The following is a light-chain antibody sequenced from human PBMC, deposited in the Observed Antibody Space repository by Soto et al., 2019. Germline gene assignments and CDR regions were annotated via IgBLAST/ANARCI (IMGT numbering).Light chain of an antibody. CDR3: QQYNNWLT. CDR2: GAS. V-gene: IGKV3-15*01. Sequence: EIVMTQSPATLSVSPVERATLSFSASQSVSSNLAWYQQKPGQAPRLLIYGASTRATGIPARFSGSGSGTEFTLTISSLQSEDFAVYYCQQYNNWLTFGGGTKVDIK. J-gene: IGKJ4*01. CDR1: QSVSSN.